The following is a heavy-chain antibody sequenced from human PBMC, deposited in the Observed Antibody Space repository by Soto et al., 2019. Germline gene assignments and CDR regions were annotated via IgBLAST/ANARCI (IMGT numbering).Heavy chain of an antibody. CDR2: IVVGSGNT. J-gene: IGHJ4*02. D-gene: IGHD3-22*01. Sequence: ASVKVSCKVSGFMFTSAAVQWVRQARGQRLEWIGWIVVGSGNTNYAQKFQERVTITRDMSTSTAYIELSSLRSEDTAVYYCAADPYYYDSSNYYSFDYWGQGTLVTVSS. CDR3: AADPYYYDSSNYYSFDY. V-gene: IGHV1-58*01. CDR1: GFMFTSAA.